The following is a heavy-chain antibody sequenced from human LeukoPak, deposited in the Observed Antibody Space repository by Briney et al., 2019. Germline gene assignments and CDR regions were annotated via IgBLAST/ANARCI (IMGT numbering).Heavy chain of an antibody. J-gene: IGHJ1*01. CDR3: ARPGEYSSSWSEYFQH. D-gene: IGHD6-13*01. V-gene: IGHV1-8*01. CDR1: GYTFTSYD. CDR2: MNPNSGNT. Sequence: ASVKVSCNASGYTFTSYDINGVRQATGQGREWMRWMNPNSGNTGYAQKFQGRVTMTSKTSISTAYMELSSMRSEDTAVYYCARPGEYSSSWSEYFQHWGQGTLVTVSS.